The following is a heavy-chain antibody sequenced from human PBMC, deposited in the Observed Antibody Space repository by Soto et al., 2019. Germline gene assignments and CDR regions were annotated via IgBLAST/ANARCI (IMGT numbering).Heavy chain of an antibody. Sequence: ESGPTLVNPTQTLTLTCTFSGFSLSTSGMRVSWIRQPPGKALEWLARIDWDDDKFYSTSLKTRLTISKDTSKNQVVLTMTNMDPVDTATYYCARMQAGIAARTDAFDIWGQGTMVTVSS. CDR3: ARMQAGIAARTDAFDI. CDR1: GFSLSTSGMR. CDR2: IDWDDDK. D-gene: IGHD6-6*01. J-gene: IGHJ3*02. V-gene: IGHV2-70*04.